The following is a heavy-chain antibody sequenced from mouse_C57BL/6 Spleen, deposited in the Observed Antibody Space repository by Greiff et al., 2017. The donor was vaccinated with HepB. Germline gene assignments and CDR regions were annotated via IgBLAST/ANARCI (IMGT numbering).Heavy chain of an antibody. V-gene: IGHV1-80*01. CDR2: IYPGDGDT. Sequence: QVQLQQSGAELVRPGASVKLSCTASGFNIKDDYMHWVKQRPEQGLEWIGQIYPGDGDTNYNGKFKGKATLTADKSSSTAYMQLSSLTSEDSAVYFCARRGVSTGYYFDYWGQGTTLTVSS. J-gene: IGHJ2*01. CDR3: ARRGVSTGYYFDY. D-gene: IGHD4-1*02. CDR1: GFNIKDDY.